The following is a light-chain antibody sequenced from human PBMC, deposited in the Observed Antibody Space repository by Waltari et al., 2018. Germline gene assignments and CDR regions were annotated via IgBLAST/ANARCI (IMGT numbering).Light chain of an antibody. CDR3: CSYAGRSVPSI. V-gene: IGLV2-23*01. CDR1: SSDVGGYNF. Sequence: QSALTQPASVSGSPGQSITISCTGTSSDVGGYNFVSWYQQHPGRAPKLIISEATKRPSGVSNRFSGSKSGNTASLTISGLQAGDEADYHGCSYAGRSVPSIFGGGTRLTVL. CDR2: EAT. J-gene: IGLJ2*01.